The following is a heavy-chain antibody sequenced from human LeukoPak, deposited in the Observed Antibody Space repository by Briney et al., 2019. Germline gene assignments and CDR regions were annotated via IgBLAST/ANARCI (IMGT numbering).Heavy chain of an antibody. J-gene: IGHJ5*02. CDR1: GDSFSSNSAA. V-gene: IGHV6-1*01. Sequence: SQTLSLTCAVSGDSFSSNSAAWDWIRQSPSRGLEWLVRTYYRSKWFNYYSLSVKSRVTINPHTSKNQFPLQLNSVTPEATAVYYCAIDALVCTSCYIVSWFDLWGQGTLVTVSS. CDR2: TYYRSKWFN. D-gene: IGHD2-2*02. CDR3: AIDALVCTSCYIVSWFDL.